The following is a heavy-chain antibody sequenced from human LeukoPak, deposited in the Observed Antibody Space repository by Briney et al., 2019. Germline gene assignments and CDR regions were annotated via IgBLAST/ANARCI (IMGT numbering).Heavy chain of an antibody. V-gene: IGHV4-61*09. CDR1: GGSVSSGTYY. J-gene: IGHJ3*02. CDR3: ARDDWTYCSSTTCPDAYI. Sequence: MASETLSLTCTVSGGSVSSGTYYWSWIRQPAGKGPEWIGHIYTSESTNYNPSLKSRVTISVDTSKNQFSLKLTSVTAADTAVYYCARDDWTYCSSTTCPDAYIWGQGTMVTVSS. D-gene: IGHD2-2*01. CDR2: IYTSEST.